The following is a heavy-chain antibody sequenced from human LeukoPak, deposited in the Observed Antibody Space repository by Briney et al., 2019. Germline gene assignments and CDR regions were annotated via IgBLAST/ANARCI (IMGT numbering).Heavy chain of an antibody. Sequence: PGVSLRLSCAASGFTFSSYNMNWLRQAPGEGLECVTSISSSSSYIYYADSVKGRFTISRDNAKNSLYLQMNSLSAEDTAVYYCARDPGGFQLPYYFDYWGEGTLVSASS. J-gene: IGHJ4*02. V-gene: IGHV3-21*01. D-gene: IGHD2-2*01. CDR1: GFTFSSYN. CDR2: ISSSSSYI. CDR3: ARDPGGFQLPYYFDY.